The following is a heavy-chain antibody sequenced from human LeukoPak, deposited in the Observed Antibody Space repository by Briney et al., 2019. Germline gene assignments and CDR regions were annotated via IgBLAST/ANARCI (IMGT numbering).Heavy chain of an antibody. Sequence: GASVKVSCKASGYTFTSYAISWVRQAPGQGLEWMGWINPNSGGTNYAQKFQGRVTMTRDTSISTAYMELSRLRSEDTAVYYCARGFVAAAPDYWGQGTLVAVSS. D-gene: IGHD6-13*01. CDR1: GYTFTSYA. J-gene: IGHJ4*02. V-gene: IGHV1-2*02. CDR2: INPNSGGT. CDR3: ARGFVAAAPDY.